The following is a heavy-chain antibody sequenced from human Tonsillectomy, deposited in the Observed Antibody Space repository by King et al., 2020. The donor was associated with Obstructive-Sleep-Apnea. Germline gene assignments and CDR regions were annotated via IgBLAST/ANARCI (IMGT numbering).Heavy chain of an antibody. CDR3: AREKDYGDLGRFDP. CDR2: IYHSGST. J-gene: IGHJ5*02. CDR1: AYAISSGYY. D-gene: IGHD4-17*01. V-gene: IGHV4-38-2*02. Sequence: VQLQESGPGLVKPSETLSLTCAVSAYAISSGYYWGWIRQPPGKGLEWIGSIYHSGSTYYNPSLKSRVTISVDTSKNQFSRKLNSVTAADTAVYYCAREKDYGDLGRFDPWGQGTLVTVSS.